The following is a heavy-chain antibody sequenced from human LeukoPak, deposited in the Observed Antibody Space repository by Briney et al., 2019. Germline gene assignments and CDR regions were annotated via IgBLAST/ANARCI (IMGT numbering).Heavy chain of an antibody. D-gene: IGHD2-2*01. Sequence: PGGSLRLSCAASAFTFSSYSMSCVRHHPGGGLEWVSAISGSGDSTSYADSVKGRFTISRDNSKNTLYLQMNSLRAEDTAVYYCAKSGYCSSTSCYPRHYYYYGMDVWGKGTTVTVSS. CDR2: ISGSGDST. J-gene: IGHJ6*04. CDR3: AKSGYCSSTSCYPRHYYYYGMDV. V-gene: IGHV3-23*01. CDR1: AFTFSSYS.